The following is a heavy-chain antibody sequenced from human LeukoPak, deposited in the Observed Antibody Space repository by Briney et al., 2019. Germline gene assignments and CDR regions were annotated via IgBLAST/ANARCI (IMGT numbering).Heavy chain of an antibody. CDR2: ISSSSSYI. Sequence: PGGSLRLSCAASGFTFSSYSMNWVRQAPGKGLEWVSSISSSSSYIYYADSVKGRFTISRDNAKNSLYLQMNSLRAEDTAVYYCARASPHGLRFLEWYPRAGMDVWGQGTTVTVSS. J-gene: IGHJ6*02. D-gene: IGHD3-3*01. CDR3: ARASPHGLRFLEWYPRAGMDV. CDR1: GFTFSSYS. V-gene: IGHV3-21*01.